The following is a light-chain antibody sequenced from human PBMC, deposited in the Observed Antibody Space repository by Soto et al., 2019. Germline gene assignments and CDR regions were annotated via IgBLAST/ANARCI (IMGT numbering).Light chain of an antibody. J-gene: IGKJ2*01. Sequence: EIVMTQSPATLSVSPGERATLSCRASQSVSSNLAWYQQKPGQAPRLLIYGASTRATGIPARFSGSGSGTEFTLTINNLQSEDFAFYYCQQYQNWPPETFGQGTKLEIK. CDR1: QSVSSN. CDR3: QQYQNWPPET. V-gene: IGKV3-15*01. CDR2: GAS.